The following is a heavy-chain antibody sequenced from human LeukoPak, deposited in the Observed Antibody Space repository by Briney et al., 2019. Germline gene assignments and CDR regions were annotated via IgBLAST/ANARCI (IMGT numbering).Heavy chain of an antibody. Sequence: AGGSLRLSCAASGFTVSSNYMSWVRQAPGKGLEWVSVIYSGGSTYYADSVKGRFTISRDNSKNTLYLQMNSLRAEDTAVYYCARDSPLWFGEAYGMDVWGQGTTVTVSS. D-gene: IGHD3-10*01. J-gene: IGHJ6*02. CDR1: GFTVSSNY. V-gene: IGHV3-66*01. CDR2: IYSGGST. CDR3: ARDSPLWFGEAYGMDV.